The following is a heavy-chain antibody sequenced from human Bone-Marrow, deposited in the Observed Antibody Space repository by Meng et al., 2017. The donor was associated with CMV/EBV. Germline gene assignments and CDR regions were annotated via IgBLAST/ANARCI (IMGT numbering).Heavy chain of an antibody. D-gene: IGHD2-2*02. Sequence: ASVKVSCKASGYTFTSYYMHWVRQAPGQGLEWMGIINPSGGSTSYAQKFQGRVTMTRDTSTSTVYMELSSLRSEDTAVYYCARGAYQLLYYLSDYYYYGLDVWGQGTTVPVSS. CDR3: ARGAYQLLYYLSDYYYYGLDV. CDR1: GYTFTSYY. CDR2: INPSGGST. V-gene: IGHV1-46*01. J-gene: IGHJ6*02.